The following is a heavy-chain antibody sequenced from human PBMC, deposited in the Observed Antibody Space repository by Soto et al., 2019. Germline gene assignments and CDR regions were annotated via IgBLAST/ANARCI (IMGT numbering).Heavy chain of an antibody. CDR3: ARDNGIAGSFDP. CDR2: IKKRADGGTA. D-gene: IGHD6-13*01. CDR1: GFTFSDAW. V-gene: IGHV3-15*01. J-gene: IGHJ5*02. Sequence: GGSLRLSCAASGFTFSDAWMNWVRQAPGKGLEWVGRIKKRADGGTADHATPVRGRFTISRDDSKNTVYLQMNSLRDEDTSVYYCARDNGIAGSFDPWGQGTLVTVSS.